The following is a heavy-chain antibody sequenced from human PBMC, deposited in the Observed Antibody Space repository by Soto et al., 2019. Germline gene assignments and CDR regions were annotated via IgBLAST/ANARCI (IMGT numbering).Heavy chain of an antibody. Sequence: QVQLVQSGAEVKKPGSSVKVSCKASGGTFSSYTISWVRQAPGQGLEWMGRIIPILGIANYARKFQGRVTITADKSPSTADMELSSLRAEDTAVYYCARDVDYMDVWGKGTTVTVSS. J-gene: IGHJ6*03. CDR2: IIPILGIA. V-gene: IGHV1-69*08. CDR3: ARDVDYMDV. CDR1: GGTFSSYT.